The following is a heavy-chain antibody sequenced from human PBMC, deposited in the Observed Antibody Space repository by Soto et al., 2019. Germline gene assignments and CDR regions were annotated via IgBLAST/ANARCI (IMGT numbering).Heavy chain of an antibody. CDR1: GGSISSGGYY. CDR3: ARGRFLEWLLSYYSYYGMDV. CDR2: IYYSGST. D-gene: IGHD3-3*01. V-gene: IGHV4-31*03. Sequence: PSETLSLTCTVSGGSISSGGYYWSWIRQHPGKGLEWIGYIYYSGSTYYNPSLKSRVTISVDTSKNQFSLKLSSVTAADTAVYYCARGRFLEWLLSYYSYYGMDVWGQGTTVTVSS. J-gene: IGHJ6*02.